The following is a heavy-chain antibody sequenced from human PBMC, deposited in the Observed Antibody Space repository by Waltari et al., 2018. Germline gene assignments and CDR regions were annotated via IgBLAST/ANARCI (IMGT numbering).Heavy chain of an antibody. Sequence: QLQLQESGPGLVKPSDTLFLSCTVSGDSINGNSYYWAWIRQPPGKGMEWLASLDCSGNPYYIPSLKSRVTIFVATPNSQLSLKLRSVTAEYTGVYYCARHSAKSFSSWFFNLWGRGTLVTVSS. D-gene: IGHD3-10*01. V-gene: IGHV4-39*01. J-gene: IGHJ2*01. CDR1: GDSINGNSYY. CDR2: LDCSGNP. CDR3: ARHSAKSFSSWFFNL.